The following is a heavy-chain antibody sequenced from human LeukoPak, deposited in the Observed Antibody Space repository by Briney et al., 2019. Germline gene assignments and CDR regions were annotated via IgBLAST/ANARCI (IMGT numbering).Heavy chain of an antibody. V-gene: IGHV4-34*01. Sequence: SETLSLTCAVYGESFSGYYWIWIRQPPSKGLEWIWEINHSGTTNYNPSLKSRVTISVDMSKNQFSLKLNSVTAADTAVYYCARRGRFLGYMDVWGKGTTVTVSS. D-gene: IGHD3-3*01. CDR1: GESFSGYY. CDR3: ARRGRFLGYMDV. CDR2: INHSGTT. J-gene: IGHJ6*03.